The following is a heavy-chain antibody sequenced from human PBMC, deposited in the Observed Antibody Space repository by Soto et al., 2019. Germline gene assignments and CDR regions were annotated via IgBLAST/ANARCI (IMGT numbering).Heavy chain of an antibody. CDR3: ARIYSSNWEYYYHYGLDV. J-gene: IGHJ6*02. Sequence: SETLSLTCTVSGGSISDTTYYWGWIRQPPDKGLEWIGTIYYTGSTYLNPSLKSRVTISVDTSKNQFSLKMSSVTAADTAVYFCARIYSSNWEYYYHYGLDVWGQGTTVT. CDR1: GGSISDTTYY. CDR2: IYYTGST. D-gene: IGHD6-13*01. V-gene: IGHV4-39*01.